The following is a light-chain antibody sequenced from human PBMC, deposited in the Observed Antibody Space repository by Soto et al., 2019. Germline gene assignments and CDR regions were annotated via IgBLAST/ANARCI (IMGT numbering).Light chain of an antibody. CDR2: GNS. J-gene: IGLJ3*02. Sequence: QSVLTQPPSVSGAPGQGVTISCTGSSSNIGAGYGVHWYQQLPGTAPKLLIYGNSNRPSGVPDRFSGSKSGTSASLAITGLQAEDEADYYCQSYDSSLSGWVFGGGTKVTVL. V-gene: IGLV1-40*01. CDR1: SSNIGAGYG. CDR3: QSYDSSLSGWV.